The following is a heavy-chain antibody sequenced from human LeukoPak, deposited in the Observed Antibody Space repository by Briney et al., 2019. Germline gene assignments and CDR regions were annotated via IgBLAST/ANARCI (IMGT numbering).Heavy chain of an antibody. D-gene: IGHD4-11*01. CDR3: ARVARWIYSNYGVWFDP. J-gene: IGHJ5*02. CDR2: INHSVST. CDR1: GGSLSEYY. Sequence: SETLSLTCAVYGGSLSEYYWSWIRQPPGKGLEWIGEINHSVSTNYNPSLKSRVTISVDTSKNQFSLKLTSVTAADTAVYYCARVARWIYSNYGVWFDPWGQGTLVTVSS. V-gene: IGHV4-34*01.